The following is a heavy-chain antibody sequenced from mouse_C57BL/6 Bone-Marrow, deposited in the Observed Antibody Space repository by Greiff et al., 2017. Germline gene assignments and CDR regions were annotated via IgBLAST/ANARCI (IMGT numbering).Heavy chain of an antibody. CDR2: SRNKANDYTT. J-gene: IGHJ4*01. CDR1: GFTFSDFY. V-gene: IGHV7-1*01. Sequence: EVQLMESGGGLVQSGRSLRLSCATSGFTFSDFYMEWVRQAPGKGLEWIAASRNKANDYTTEYSASVKGRFIVSRDTSQSILYLQMNALRAEDTAIYYCARDAGVMDYWGQGTSVTVSS. CDR3: ARDAGVMDY.